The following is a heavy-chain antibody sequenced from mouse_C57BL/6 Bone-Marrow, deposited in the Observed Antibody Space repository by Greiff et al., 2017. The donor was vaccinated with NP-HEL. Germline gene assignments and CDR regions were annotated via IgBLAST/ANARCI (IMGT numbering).Heavy chain of an antibody. D-gene: IGHD2-2*01. Sequence: QVQLQQPGTELVKPGTSVKLSCKSSGYTFTSYWMHWVKQRPGQGLEWIGNINPSNGGTNYNEKFKSKATLTVDKSSSTAYMQLSSLTPDDSAVYYCAREGRWLRRGYWYFDVGDTGTTVTVSS. J-gene: IGHJ1*03. CDR3: AREGRWLRRGYWYFDV. V-gene: IGHV1-53*01. CDR2: INPSNGGT. CDR1: GYTFTSYW.